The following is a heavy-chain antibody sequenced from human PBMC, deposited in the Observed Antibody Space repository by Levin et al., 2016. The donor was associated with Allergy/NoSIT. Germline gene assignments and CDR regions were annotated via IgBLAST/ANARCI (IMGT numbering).Heavy chain of an antibody. CDR3: ARLVNIAVVHGPGMDV. Sequence: SETLSLTCTVSGDSITSGTHYWSWIRQPAGKGLEWIGRIYMTGRTNYNSSLKSRVTISLDTSKNQFSLKLNSVTAADTAVYYCARLVNIAVVHGPGMDVWGQGTTVTVSS. CDR1: GDSITSGTHY. CDR2: IYMTGRT. D-gene: IGHD6-19*01. V-gene: IGHV4-61*02. J-gene: IGHJ6*02.